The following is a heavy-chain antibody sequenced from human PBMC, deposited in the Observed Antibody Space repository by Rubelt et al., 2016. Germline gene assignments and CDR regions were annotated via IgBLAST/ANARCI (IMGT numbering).Heavy chain of an antibody. CDR2: MNPNSGNT. CDR1: GYTFTSYD. CDR3: AREYALSRGRRWYFDH. Sequence: VQLVQSGAEVKKPGASVKVSCKASGYTFTSYDINWVRQATGQGLEWLGWMNPNSGNTGYAQKFQGRVTMTRDTSTSTVYMDLSGLRSDDTAVYYCAREYALSRGRRWYFDHWGQGTLVTVSS. D-gene: IGHD2-8*01. V-gene: IGHV1-8*01. J-gene: IGHJ4*02.